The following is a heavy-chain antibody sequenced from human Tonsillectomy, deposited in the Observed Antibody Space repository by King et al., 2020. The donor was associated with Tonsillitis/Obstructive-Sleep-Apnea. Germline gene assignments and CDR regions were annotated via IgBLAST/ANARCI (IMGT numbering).Heavy chain of an antibody. CDR1: GGSISSYY. CDR2: IYYSGST. Sequence: VQLQESGPGLVKPSETLSLTCTVSGGSISSYYWSWIRQPPGKGLEWIGYIYYSGSTNYNPSLKSRVTISVDTSKNQFSLKLSSVTAADTAVYYCASRLSGYDYYYYYYMDVWGKGTTVTVSS. J-gene: IGHJ6*03. D-gene: IGHD5-12*01. V-gene: IGHV4-59*08. CDR3: ASRLSGYDYYYYYYMDV.